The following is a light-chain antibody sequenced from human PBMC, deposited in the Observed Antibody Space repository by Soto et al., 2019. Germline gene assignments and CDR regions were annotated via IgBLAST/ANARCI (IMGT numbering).Light chain of an antibody. CDR2: DAS. J-gene: IGKJ4*01. CDR3: QHFYSYPLT. V-gene: IGKV1-13*02. CDR1: QGISSV. Sequence: AIQLTQSPSSLSASVGDRVTITCRASQGISSVLAWYQQKPGKAPKLLINDASNLESGVPSRFSGSGSGTDFTLTISSLQPEDFATYFCQHFYSYPLTFGGGTKVEIK.